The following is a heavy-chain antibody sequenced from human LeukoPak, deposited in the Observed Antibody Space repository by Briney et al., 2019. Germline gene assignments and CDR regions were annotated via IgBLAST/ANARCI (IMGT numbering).Heavy chain of an antibody. V-gene: IGHV3-23*01. D-gene: IGHD3-10*01. CDR3: AKDAPHAMVRGVFIELKPYFDY. CDR1: GFTFSSYA. Sequence: GGSLRLSCAASGFTFSSYAMSWVRQAPGKGLEWVSAISGSGGSTYYADSVKGRFTISRDNSKNTLYLQMNSLRAEDTAVYYCAKDAPHAMVRGVFIELKPYFDYWGQGTLVTVSS. CDR2: ISGSGGST. J-gene: IGHJ4*02.